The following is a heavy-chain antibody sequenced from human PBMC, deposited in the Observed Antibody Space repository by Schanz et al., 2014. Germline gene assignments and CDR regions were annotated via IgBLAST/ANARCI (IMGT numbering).Heavy chain of an antibody. D-gene: IGHD3-22*01. CDR3: ARDYESVLLSPRHDAFDV. V-gene: IGHV3-11*06. Sequence: VQLVESGGGMVQPGGSLRLSCAASGFTFSDHYMDWVRQAPGKGLEWVSHISGSSIHKNYADSVKGRFSISRDNAKNSLYLQINGRRPEDTAVYFCARDYESVLLSPRHDAFDVWGQGTVVTVSS. CDR1: GFTFSDHY. J-gene: IGHJ3*01. CDR2: ISGSSIHK.